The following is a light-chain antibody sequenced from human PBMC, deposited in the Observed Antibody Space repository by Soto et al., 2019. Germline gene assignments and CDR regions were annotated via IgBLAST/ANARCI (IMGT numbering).Light chain of an antibody. Sequence: DIQLTQSPSFLSASVGDRVTITCRASQGISSFLAWYQQKPGKAPKLLIYVASTLQSGVRSRFSGSGSGTEFTLTISSLQPEDFATYYWQQFNSYPLTFGGGTKVEIK. CDR1: QGISSF. CDR3: QQFNSYPLT. CDR2: VAS. V-gene: IGKV1-9*01. J-gene: IGKJ4*01.